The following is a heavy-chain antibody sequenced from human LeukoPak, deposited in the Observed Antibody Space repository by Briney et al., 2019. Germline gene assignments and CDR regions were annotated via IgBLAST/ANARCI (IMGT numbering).Heavy chain of an antibody. CDR2: IYYSGST. D-gene: IGHD3-3*01. CDR1: GGSISSYY. J-gene: IGHJ4*02. CDR3: ASRTFGVVDY. Sequence: PSETLSLTCTVSGGSISSYYWSWIRQPPGKGLEWNGSIYYSGSTYYNPSLKSRVTISVDTSKNQFSLKLSSVTAADTAVYYCASRTFGVVDYWGQGTLVTVSS. V-gene: IGHV4-59*05.